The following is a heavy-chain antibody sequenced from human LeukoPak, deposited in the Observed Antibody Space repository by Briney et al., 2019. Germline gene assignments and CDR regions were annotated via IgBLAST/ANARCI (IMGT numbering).Heavy chain of an antibody. CDR2: ISYDGSNK. CDR3: AKDDKNYQLLYFGYMDV. D-gene: IGHD2-2*02. J-gene: IGHJ6*02. Sequence: GRSLRLSCAASGFTFSSCAMHWVRQAPGKGLEWLAVISYDGSNKYYADSVKGRFTISRDNSKNTLYLQMNSLRVEDTAVYYCAKDDKNYQLLYFGYMDVWGQGTTVTVPS. V-gene: IGHV3-30*18. CDR1: GFTFSSCA.